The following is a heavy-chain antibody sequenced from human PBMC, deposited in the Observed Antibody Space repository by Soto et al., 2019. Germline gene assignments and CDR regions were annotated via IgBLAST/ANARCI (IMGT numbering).Heavy chain of an antibody. CDR3: AREYCSGGSCYIFDYYYYYMDV. V-gene: IGHV1-18*01. CDR1: GYTFTSYG. Sequence: ASVKVSCKASGYTFTSYGISWVRQAPGQGLEWMGWINTYNGNTNYAQKFQGRVTITRDTSASTAYMELSSLRSEDTAVYYCAREYCSGGSCYIFDYYYYYMDVWGKGTTVTVSS. J-gene: IGHJ6*03. D-gene: IGHD2-15*01. CDR2: INTYNGNT.